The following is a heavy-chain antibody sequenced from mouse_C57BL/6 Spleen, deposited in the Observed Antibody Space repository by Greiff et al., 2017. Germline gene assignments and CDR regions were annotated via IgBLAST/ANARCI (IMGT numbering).Heavy chain of an antibody. Sequence: EVQLVESGGGLVKPGGSLKLSCAASGFTFSSYAMSWVRQTPEKRLEWVATISDGGSYTYYPDNVKGRFTISRDNAKNNLYLQMSHLKSEDTAMYYCARASYYGSLYYFDYWGQGTTLTVSS. CDR2: ISDGGSYT. V-gene: IGHV5-4*01. CDR1: GFTFSSYA. J-gene: IGHJ2*01. D-gene: IGHD1-1*01. CDR3: ARASYYGSLYYFDY.